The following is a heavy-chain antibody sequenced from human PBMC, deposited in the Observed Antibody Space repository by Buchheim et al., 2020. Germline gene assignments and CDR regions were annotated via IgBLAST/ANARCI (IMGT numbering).Heavy chain of an antibody. CDR2: ISGSGGST. V-gene: IGHV3-23*01. D-gene: IGHD3-22*01. CDR3: ATTHNYYDSSGYYGY. J-gene: IGHJ4*02. Sequence: EVPLLESGGGLVQPGGSLRLSCAASGFTFSSYAMSWVRQAPGKGLEWVSAISGSGGSTYYADSVKGRFTFSRDNSKNPLYLQMNSLRAEDTAVYYCATTHNYYDSSGYYGYWGQGTL. CDR1: GFTFSSYA.